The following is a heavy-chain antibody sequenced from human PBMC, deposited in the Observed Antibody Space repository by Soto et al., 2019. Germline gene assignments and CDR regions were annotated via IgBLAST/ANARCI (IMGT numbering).Heavy chain of an antibody. CDR3: ARDLSSTRPLLSRLPPMDV. D-gene: IGHD6-13*01. CDR2: IIPIFGTA. V-gene: IGHV1-69*13. Sequence: ASVKVSCKASGGTFSSYAISWVRQAPGQGLEWMGGIIPIFGTANYAQKFQGRVTITADESTSTAYMELSSLRSEDTAVYYCARDLSSTRPLLSRLPPMDVGGQGTTVTVSS. CDR1: GGTFSSYA. J-gene: IGHJ6*02.